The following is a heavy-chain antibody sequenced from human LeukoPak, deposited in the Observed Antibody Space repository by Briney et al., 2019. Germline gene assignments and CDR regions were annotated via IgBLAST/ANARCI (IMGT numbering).Heavy chain of an antibody. Sequence: PSETLSLTCTVSGGSISSYYWRWIRQPAGKGLEWLGRIYTSGSTNYNPSLKSRVTMSVDTSKNQFSLKLSSVTAADTAAYYCARDLDWNYVMWFDPWGQGTLVTVSS. CDR2: IYTSGST. CDR1: GGSISSYY. CDR3: ARDLDWNYVMWFDP. D-gene: IGHD1-7*01. V-gene: IGHV4-4*07. J-gene: IGHJ5*02.